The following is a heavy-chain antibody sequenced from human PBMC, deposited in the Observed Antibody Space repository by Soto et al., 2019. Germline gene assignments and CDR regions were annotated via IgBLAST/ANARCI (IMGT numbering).Heavy chain of an antibody. Sequence: ASVKVSCKASGYTFTSYYMHWVRQAPGQGLEWMGIINPSGGSTSYAQKFQGRVTMTRDTSTSTVYMELSSLRSEDTAVYYCARELGGSGSYLQIYYYYYGMDVWGQGTTVTVSS. D-gene: IGHD3-10*01. CDR3: ARELGGSGSYLQIYYYYYGMDV. V-gene: IGHV1-46*01. J-gene: IGHJ6*02. CDR2: INPSGGST. CDR1: GYTFTSYY.